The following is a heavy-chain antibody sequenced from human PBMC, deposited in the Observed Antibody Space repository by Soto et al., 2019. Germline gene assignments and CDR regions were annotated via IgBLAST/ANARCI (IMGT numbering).Heavy chain of an antibody. V-gene: IGHV2-5*01. CDR2: IYWNDDK. CDR1: GFSLSTSGVG. Sequence: QITLKESGPTLVKPTQTLTLTCTFSGFSLSTSGVGVCWIRQPPGKALEWLALIYWNDDKRYSPSLKSRLTITKDTSKNQVVLTMTNMDPVDTATYYCAHRQIRTDESPFDYWGQGTLVTVSS. D-gene: IGHD1-1*01. J-gene: IGHJ4*02. CDR3: AHRQIRTDESPFDY.